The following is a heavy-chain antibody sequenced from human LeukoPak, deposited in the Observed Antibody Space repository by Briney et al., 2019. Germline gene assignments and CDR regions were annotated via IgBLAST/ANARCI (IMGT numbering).Heavy chain of an antibody. CDR1: GYTFTSYG. CDR2: ISAYNGNT. V-gene: IGHV1-18*01. CDR3: AREVGYYYGSGLHVFDY. D-gene: IGHD3-10*01. Sequence: ASVKVSCKASGYTFTSYGISWVRQAPGQGLEWMGWISAYNGNTNYAQKLQGRVTMTTDTSTSTAYMELRSLRSDDTAVYYCAREVGYYYGSGLHVFDYWGQGTLVTVSS. J-gene: IGHJ4*02.